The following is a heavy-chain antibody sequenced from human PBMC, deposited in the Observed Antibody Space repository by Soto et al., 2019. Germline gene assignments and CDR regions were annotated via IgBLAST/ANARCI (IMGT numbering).Heavy chain of an antibody. CDR2: IYYSGST. CDR1: GDSISNSNYY. Sequence: QLQLQESGPGLVKPSETLSLTCTISGDSISNSNYYWGWIRQPPGKGLEWIGSIYYSGSTYYNPSLESRFTISVDMSRNQFSLKLKSVTVGDTAVYHCARTGYGSGRTWFDPWGQGTLVTVSS. CDR3: ARTGYGSGRTWFDP. V-gene: IGHV4-39*01. J-gene: IGHJ5*02. D-gene: IGHD3-10*01.